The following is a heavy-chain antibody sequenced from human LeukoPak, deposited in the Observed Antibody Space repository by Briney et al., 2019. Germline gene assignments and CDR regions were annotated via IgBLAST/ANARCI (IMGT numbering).Heavy chain of an antibody. J-gene: IGHJ4*02. D-gene: IGHD3-22*01. CDR2: ISGSGGST. V-gene: IGHV3-23*01. CDR3: AKRITLIVVDPVVDY. Sequence: GGSLRLSCAASGFTFSRYAMSWVRQAPGKGLEWVSAISGSGGSTYYADSVKGRFTISRDNSKNTLYLQMNSPRAEDTAVYYCAKRITLIVVDPVVDYWGQGTLVTVSS. CDR1: GFTFSRYA.